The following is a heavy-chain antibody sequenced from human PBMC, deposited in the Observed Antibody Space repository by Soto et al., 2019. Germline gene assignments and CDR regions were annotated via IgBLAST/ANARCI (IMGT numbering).Heavy chain of an antibody. D-gene: IGHD1-26*01. Sequence: QLQLQESGPGLVKPSETLSLTCAVSGGSITSPSSYWGWIRQPPGKGLDWIGIIYYSGNTYYNPSLTGRVTISVDTSKKDFSLKLTSVAAADTAVYYCARMELGLMVAIDYWGQGTLVTVSS. CDR1: GGSITSPSSY. V-gene: IGHV4-39*02. J-gene: IGHJ4*02. CDR3: ARMELGLMVAIDY. CDR2: IYYSGNT.